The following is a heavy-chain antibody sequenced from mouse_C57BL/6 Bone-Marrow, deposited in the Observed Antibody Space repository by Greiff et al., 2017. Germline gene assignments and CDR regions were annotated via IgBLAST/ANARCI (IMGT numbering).Heavy chain of an antibody. V-gene: IGHV8-12*01. J-gene: IGHJ4*01. CDR3: ARSRGLRRRYYAMDY. D-gene: IGHD2-4*01. CDR1: GFSLSTSGMG. Sequence: QVTLKESGPGILQSSQTLSLTCSFSGFSLSTSGMGVSWIRQPSGKGLEWLAHLDWDDDKRYNPSLKSRLTISKDTSSNQVFLKITSVDTADTATYYCARSRGLRRRYYAMDYWGQGTSVTVSS. CDR2: LDWDDDK.